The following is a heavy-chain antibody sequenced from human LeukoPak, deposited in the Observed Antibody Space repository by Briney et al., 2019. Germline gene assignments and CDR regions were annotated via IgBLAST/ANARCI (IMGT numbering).Heavy chain of an antibody. J-gene: IGHJ4*02. CDR2: ISWNSGSI. D-gene: IGHD6-13*01. Sequence: GGSLRLSCAASGFTFDDYAMHWVRQAPGKGLEWVSGISWNSGSIGYADSVKGRFTISRDNAKNSLYLQMNSLRAEDTAVYYCARISGIAAAGLSDYWGQGTLVTVSS. CDR1: GFTFDDYA. V-gene: IGHV3-9*01. CDR3: ARISGIAAAGLSDY.